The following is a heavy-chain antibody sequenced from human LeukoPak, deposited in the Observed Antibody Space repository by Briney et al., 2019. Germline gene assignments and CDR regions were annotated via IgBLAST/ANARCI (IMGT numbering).Heavy chain of an antibody. Sequence: SETLSLTCTVSGGSISSSSYYWGWIRQAPGKGLEWIGSIYYSGSTYYNPSLKSRVTISVDTSKNQFSLKLSSVTAADTAVYYCARSSLAAAGNWKYYFDYWGQGTLVTVSS. D-gene: IGHD6-13*01. J-gene: IGHJ4*02. CDR1: GGSISSSSYY. CDR3: ARSSLAAAGNWKYYFDY. V-gene: IGHV4-39*01. CDR2: IYYSGST.